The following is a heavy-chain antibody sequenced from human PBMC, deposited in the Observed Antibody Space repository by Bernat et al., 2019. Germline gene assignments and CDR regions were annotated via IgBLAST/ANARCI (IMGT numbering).Heavy chain of an antibody. CDR1: GFTFSTYG. Sequence: VQLVESGGGLVQPGGSLRLSCAASGFTFSTYGMHWVRQAPGKGLEWVAFVRYDGTDTYYATSVKGRFTITRDNSKNTLHLQMNSLRVEDTAVYYCAKNIIPGAIDYWGQGTLVTVSS. J-gene: IGHJ4*02. CDR2: VRYDGTDT. D-gene: IGHD3-3*01. V-gene: IGHV3-30*02. CDR3: AKNIIPGAIDY.